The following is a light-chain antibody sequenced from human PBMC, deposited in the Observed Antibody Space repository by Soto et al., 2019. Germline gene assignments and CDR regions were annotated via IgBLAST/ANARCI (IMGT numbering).Light chain of an antibody. CDR3: QQYNSFWT. Sequence: DIQMTQSPSTLSASVGDRVTITCRASQSISSLLAWYQQKPGKAPRLLIYDASYLERGVPSRFSGSGSGTEFTLPLSDLQPDDLANYYCQQYNSFWTFGQGTKVAI. CDR1: QSISSL. J-gene: IGKJ1*01. V-gene: IGKV1-5*01. CDR2: DAS.